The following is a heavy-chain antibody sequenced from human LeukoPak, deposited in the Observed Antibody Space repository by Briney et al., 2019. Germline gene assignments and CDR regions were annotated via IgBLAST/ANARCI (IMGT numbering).Heavy chain of an antibody. V-gene: IGHV1-2*02. Sequence: GASVKVSCKASGYTFTGYYMHWVRQAPGQGLEWMGWINPNSGGTNYAQKFQGRVTMTRDTSISTAYMELSRLRSDDTAVYYCARAADGSGSYYGTSADYWGQGTLVTASS. CDR1: GYTFTGYY. D-gene: IGHD3-10*01. CDR2: INPNSGGT. CDR3: ARAADGSGSYYGTSADY. J-gene: IGHJ4*02.